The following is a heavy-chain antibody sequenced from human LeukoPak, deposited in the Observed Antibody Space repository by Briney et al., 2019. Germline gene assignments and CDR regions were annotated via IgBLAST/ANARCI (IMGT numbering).Heavy chain of an antibody. CDR3: ASVVAAAFDH. CDR2: ISYDESNK. CDR1: GFTFSNYA. Sequence: GGSLRLSCAASGFTFSNYAMHWVRQAPGKGLERVAVISYDESNKYYADSVKGRFTISRDNSKNTLWLQMNSLRAEDTAVYYCASVVAAAFDHWGQGTLVTVSS. D-gene: IGHD6-13*01. V-gene: IGHV3-30-3*01. J-gene: IGHJ4*02.